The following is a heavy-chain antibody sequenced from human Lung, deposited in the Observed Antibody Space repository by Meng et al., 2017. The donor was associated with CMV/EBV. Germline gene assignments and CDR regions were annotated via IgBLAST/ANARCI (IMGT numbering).Heavy chain of an antibody. D-gene: IGHD2-2*01. J-gene: IGHJ6*02. Sequence: SCAASGFTFSSYAMHWVRQAPGKGLEWVAVISYDGSNKYYADSVKGRFTISRDNSKNTLYLQMNSLRAEDTAVYYCARDPGYCSSNSCITYYGMDVWXQGTTVTVSS. CDR2: ISYDGSNK. CDR3: ARDPGYCSSNSCITYYGMDV. CDR1: GFTFSSYA. V-gene: IGHV3-30-3*01.